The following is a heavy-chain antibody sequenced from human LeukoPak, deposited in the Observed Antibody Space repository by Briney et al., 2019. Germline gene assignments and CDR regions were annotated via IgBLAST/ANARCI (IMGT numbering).Heavy chain of an antibody. CDR2: INPNSGGT. Sequence: ASVKVSCKASGYTFTGYYMHWVRQAPGQGLEWMGWINPNSGGTNYAQTLQGRVTMTRDTSISIVYMELSRLRTDDTAVYYCARALRYDDSSGYYAYWGLGTLVTVSS. D-gene: IGHD3-22*01. J-gene: IGHJ4*02. CDR1: GYTFTGYY. V-gene: IGHV1-2*02. CDR3: ARALRYDDSSGYYAY.